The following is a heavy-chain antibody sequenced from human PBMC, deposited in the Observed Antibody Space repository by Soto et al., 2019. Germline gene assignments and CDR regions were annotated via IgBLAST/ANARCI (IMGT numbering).Heavy chain of an antibody. CDR2: IYYSGST. D-gene: IGHD3-3*01. J-gene: IGHJ6*02. Sequence: PSETLSLTFTVSGGSISSGGYYWSCIRQHPWKGLELILYIYYSGSTYYNPSLKSRFTISVDTSKNQFSLKLSSVTAADTAVYYCARDPGDFWSGPRRLEYYYGMDVWGQGTTVTVYS. CDR3: ARDPGDFWSGPRRLEYYYGMDV. CDR1: GGSISSGGYY. V-gene: IGHV4-31*03.